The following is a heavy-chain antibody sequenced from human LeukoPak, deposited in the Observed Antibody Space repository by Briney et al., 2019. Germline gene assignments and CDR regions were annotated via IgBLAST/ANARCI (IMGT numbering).Heavy chain of an antibody. V-gene: IGHV3-30*02. CDR3: ARGSSWAFDI. Sequence: TGGSLRLSRAASGFTFSIYAMHWVRQAPGKGLEWVAFIQYDGSTEYYADSVKGRFPISRDKSKKTMYLQMNTLRAEDTAVYYCARGSSWAFDIWGQGTKVTVSS. J-gene: IGHJ3*02. CDR1: GFTFSIYA. CDR2: IQYDGSTE.